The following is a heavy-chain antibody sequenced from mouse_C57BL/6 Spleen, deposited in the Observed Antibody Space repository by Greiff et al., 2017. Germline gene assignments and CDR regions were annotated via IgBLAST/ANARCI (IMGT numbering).Heavy chain of an antibody. CDR1: GFNIKDYY. V-gene: IGHV14-2*01. CDR2: IDPEGGET. J-gene: IGHJ2*01. D-gene: IGHD1-1*02. CDR3: ARSVDGGDDFDY. Sequence: EVQLQQSGAELVKPGASVKLSCTASGFNIKDYYMHWVKQRTEQGLEWIGRIDPEGGETKYAQKFQGKATITADTSSNTAYLQLSSLTSEDAAVYYCARSVDGGDDFDYWGQGTTLTVSS.